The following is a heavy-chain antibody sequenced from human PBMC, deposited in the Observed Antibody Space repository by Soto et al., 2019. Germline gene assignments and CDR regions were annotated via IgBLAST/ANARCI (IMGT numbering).Heavy chain of an antibody. J-gene: IGHJ6*02. Sequence: LRLSCAASGFTFSSYAMSWVRQAPGKGLEWVSAISGSGGSTYYADSVKGRFTISRDNSKNTLYLQMNSLRAEDTAVYYCAKDLHPYCGGDCYSSGMDVWGQGTTVTVSS. CDR2: ISGSGGST. CDR3: AKDLHPYCGGDCYSSGMDV. V-gene: IGHV3-23*01. D-gene: IGHD2-21*02. CDR1: GFTFSSYA.